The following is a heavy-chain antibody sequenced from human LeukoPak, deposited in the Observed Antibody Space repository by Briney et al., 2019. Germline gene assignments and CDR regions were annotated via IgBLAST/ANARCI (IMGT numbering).Heavy chain of an antibody. Sequence: GGSLRLSCAASGFTVSNNYMSWVRQAPGKGLEWVGFIRSKAYGGTTEYAASVKGRFTISRDDSKSIAYLQMNSLKTEDTAVYYCTRAPSFGDFWSGYYFVWGQGTLVTVSS. D-gene: IGHD3-3*01. CDR3: TRAPSFGDFWSGYYFV. CDR1: GFTVSNNY. J-gene: IGHJ4*02. V-gene: IGHV3-49*04. CDR2: IRSKAYGGTT.